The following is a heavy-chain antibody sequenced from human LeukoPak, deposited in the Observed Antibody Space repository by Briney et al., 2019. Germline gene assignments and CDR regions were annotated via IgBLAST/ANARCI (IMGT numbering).Heavy chain of an antibody. V-gene: IGHV3-33*01. CDR3: AGDRATSYFDY. CDR2: IWYDGSNK. J-gene: IGHJ4*02. Sequence: GTSLRLSCAASGFTFRSHGMHWVRQAPGKGLEWVAFIWYDGSNKYHTDSVKGRFTISRDNSKNTLYLQMNSLRAEDTAVYYCAGDRATSYFDYWGQGALVTISS. D-gene: IGHD1-26*01. CDR1: GFTFRSHG.